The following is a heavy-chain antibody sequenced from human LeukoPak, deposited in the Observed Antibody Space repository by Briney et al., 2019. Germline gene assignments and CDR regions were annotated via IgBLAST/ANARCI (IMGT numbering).Heavy chain of an antibody. CDR3: ARNSRYSFDI. V-gene: IGHV3-7*04. CDR2: ITSDGSEK. J-gene: IGHJ3*02. Sequence: GGSLRLSCAASGFTFSSYWMSWVRQAPGKGLEWVAHITSDGSEKYYVDSVKGRFTISRDNAKNSLYLPMNSLRAEDTAVYYCARNSRYSFDIWGQGTMVTVSS. D-gene: IGHD4-11*01. CDR1: GFTFSSYW.